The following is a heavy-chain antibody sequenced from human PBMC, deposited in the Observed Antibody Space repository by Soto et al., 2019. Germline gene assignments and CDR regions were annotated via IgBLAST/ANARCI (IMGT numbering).Heavy chain of an antibody. D-gene: IGHD2-21*02. J-gene: IGHJ6*02. CDR3: GRDLWGYCGTDCYPLDV. V-gene: IGHV4-59*01. CDR1: GGSISRYY. Sequence: SETLSLTCTVSGGSISRYYWSWIRQPPGKGLEWIGYLYNTGSTIYNPSLESRVTISVDTSKNQFSLKLNSVTAADTAVYYCGRDLWGYCGTDCYPLDVWGPGTTVTVSS. CDR2: LYNTGST.